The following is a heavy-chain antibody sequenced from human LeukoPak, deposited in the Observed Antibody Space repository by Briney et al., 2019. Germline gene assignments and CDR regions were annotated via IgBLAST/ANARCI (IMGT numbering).Heavy chain of an antibody. D-gene: IGHD3-22*01. V-gene: IGHV4-59*01. J-gene: IGHJ3*02. CDR3: AREGIYYYDSSDYPGAFDI. CDR1: GGSISSYY. Sequence: SETLSLTCTVSGGSISSYYWSWIRQPPGKGLEWIGYIYYSGSTNYNPSLKSRVTISVDTSKNQFSLKLSSVTAADTAVYYCAREGIYYYDSSDYPGAFDIWGQGTMVTVSS. CDR2: IYYSGST.